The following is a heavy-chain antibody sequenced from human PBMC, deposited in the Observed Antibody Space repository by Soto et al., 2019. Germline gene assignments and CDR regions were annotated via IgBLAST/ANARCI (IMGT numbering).Heavy chain of an antibody. V-gene: IGHV4-30-4*01. D-gene: IGHD2-21*02. Sequence: SETLSLTCTVSGDSIISGDYYWSWIRQTPGKGLEWIGYIYYSGDTNYNPSLKSRVIISVDTSKNQFSLKLSSVTAADTAVYYCARHPPVVTAILGYYGMDVWGQGTTVTVSS. CDR3: ARHPPVVTAILGYYGMDV. CDR1: GDSIISGDYY. J-gene: IGHJ6*02. CDR2: IYYSGDT.